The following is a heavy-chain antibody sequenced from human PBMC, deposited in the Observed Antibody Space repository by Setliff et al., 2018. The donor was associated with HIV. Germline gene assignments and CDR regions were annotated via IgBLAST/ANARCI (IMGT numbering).Heavy chain of an antibody. V-gene: IGHV3-30*02. CDR3: VKDRGSGSFAFDI. D-gene: IGHD1-26*01. CDR2: IAFDGSNR. CDR1: GFTISVYN. J-gene: IGHJ3*02. Sequence: GGSLRLSCVASGFTISVYNMPWVRQIPGKGLEWVAFIAFDGSNRYYIDSRKGRFTISRDNPKKTVYLQINSLRVEDTAVYYCVKDRGSGSFAFDIWGQGTLVTVSS.